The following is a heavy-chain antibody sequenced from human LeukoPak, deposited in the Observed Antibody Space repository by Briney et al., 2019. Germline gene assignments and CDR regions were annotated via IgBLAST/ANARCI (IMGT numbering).Heavy chain of an antibody. J-gene: IGHJ6*02. CDR2: IYYSGTT. CDR1: GGSISIYY. Sequence: PSETLSLTCTVSGGSISIYYWSCMRQPPGKGREGGGYIYYSGTTNYNPSLKSRATILVDPSKNQFYLKLSSVTPADNAVYYCARDKFGYSGYDYYYYGIDVWGQGTTVTVSS. D-gene: IGHD5-12*01. CDR3: ARDKFGYSGYDYYYYGIDV. V-gene: IGHV4-59*01.